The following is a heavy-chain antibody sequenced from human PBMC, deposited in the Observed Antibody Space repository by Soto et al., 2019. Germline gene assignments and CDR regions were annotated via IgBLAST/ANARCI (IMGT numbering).Heavy chain of an antibody. J-gene: IGHJ4*02. V-gene: IGHV3-30*18. CDR2: ISHDGSNK. CDR1: GFTFSTFM. D-gene: IGHD1-1*01. CDR3: VKDSPTGPFDY. Sequence: GGSLRLSCAASGFTFSTFMMHWVRQAPGRGLAWVAFISHDGSNKKYADSVMGRFTISRDNSKNTLYLQMNSLRAEDTAVYYCVKDSPTGPFDYCGQGTLVPVYS.